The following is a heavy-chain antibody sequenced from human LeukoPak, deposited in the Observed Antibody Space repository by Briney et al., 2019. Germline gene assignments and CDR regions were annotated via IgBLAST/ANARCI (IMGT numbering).Heavy chain of an antibody. D-gene: IGHD4-17*01. Sequence: VASVKVSCKASVYTFTNFGISWVRQAPGQGLEWMGWISAYNGNTNYAQRLQGRVTMNTETSTSTAYMELRSLRSDDTAVYYCARDRDYGDYNTQDLFVYWGQGTLVTVSS. CDR3: ARDRDYGDYNTQDLFVY. CDR2: ISAYNGNT. CDR1: VYTFTNFG. J-gene: IGHJ4*02. V-gene: IGHV1-18*01.